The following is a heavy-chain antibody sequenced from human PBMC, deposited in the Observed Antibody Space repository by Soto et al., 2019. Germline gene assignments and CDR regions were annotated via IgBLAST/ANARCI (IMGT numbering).Heavy chain of an antibody. D-gene: IGHD3-22*01. CDR2: ISWNSGSI. CDR3: AKDLSRYYDSSGWPFDY. V-gene: IGHV3-9*01. J-gene: IGHJ4*02. Sequence: EVQLVESGGGLVQPGRSLRLSCAASGFTFDDYAMHWVRQAPGKGLEWVSGISWNSGSIGYADSVKGRFTISRDNAKNSLYLQMNSLRAEDTALYYCAKDLSRYYDSSGWPFDYWGQGTLVTVSS. CDR1: GFTFDDYA.